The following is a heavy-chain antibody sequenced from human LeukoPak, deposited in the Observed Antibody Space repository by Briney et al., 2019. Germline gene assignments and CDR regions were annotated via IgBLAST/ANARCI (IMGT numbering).Heavy chain of an antibody. D-gene: IGHD3-22*01. V-gene: IGHV4-4*07. J-gene: IGHJ4*02. CDR2: IYTSGST. CDR3: ARNYDSSGYYFDY. Sequence: SETLSLTCTDPGGSLSSYYWSWIRQPAGEGLEWIGRIYTSGSTNYNPSLKSRVTMSVDTSKNQCSAKLSSVTAADTAVYYCARNYDSSGYYFDYWGQGTRVIVSS. CDR1: GGSLSSYY.